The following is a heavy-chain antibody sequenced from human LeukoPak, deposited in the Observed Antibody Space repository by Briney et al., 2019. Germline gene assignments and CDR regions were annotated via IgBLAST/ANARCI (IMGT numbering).Heavy chain of an antibody. Sequence: GGSLRLSCVSSGFTFSYYSIHWVRQAPGKGLEHVSVISSNGATTYYANSVKGRFTISRDNSKNTLYLQMNSLRAEDTAVYYCARGGAVAVYFDYWGQGTLVTVSS. CDR1: GFTFSYYS. CDR3: ARGGAVAVYFDY. CDR2: ISSNGATT. J-gene: IGHJ4*02. V-gene: IGHV3-64*01. D-gene: IGHD6-19*01.